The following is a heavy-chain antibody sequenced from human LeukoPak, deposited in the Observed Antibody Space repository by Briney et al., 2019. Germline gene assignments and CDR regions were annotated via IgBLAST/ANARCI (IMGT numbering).Heavy chain of an antibody. J-gene: IGHJ4*02. Sequence: GGSLRLSCAASGFTFSDNYTSWIRQAPGKGLEWVSYISSSGNTTYYADSVKGRFTFSRDNSTNTLYLQMNSLRAEDTAVYYCARESDYYDSSGYSSSPGGFDYWGQGTLVTVSS. V-gene: IGHV3-11*04. CDR3: ARESDYYDSSGYSSSPGGFDY. CDR2: ISSSGNTT. CDR1: GFTFSDNY. D-gene: IGHD3-22*01.